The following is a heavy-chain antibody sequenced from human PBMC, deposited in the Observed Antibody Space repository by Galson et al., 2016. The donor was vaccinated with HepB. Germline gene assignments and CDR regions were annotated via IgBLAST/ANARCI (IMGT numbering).Heavy chain of an antibody. CDR3: ARVNLYNKPTGY. J-gene: IGHJ4*02. V-gene: IGHV3-74*01. CDR2: ISPDGRST. D-gene: IGHD1-1*01. CDR1: GFTFRNYW. Sequence: SLRLSCALSGFTFRNYWMHWVRQAPGKGLVWVSVISPDGRSTSYAASVKGRFTISRDNAKNTLYLQMNSLRVDDTAVYYCARVNLYNKPTGYWGQGTLVTVSS.